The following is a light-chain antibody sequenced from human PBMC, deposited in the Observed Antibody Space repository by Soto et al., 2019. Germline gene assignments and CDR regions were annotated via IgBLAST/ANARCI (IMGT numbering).Light chain of an antibody. J-gene: IGLJ1*01. CDR2: EVR. CDR1: SSDVGAYNY. Sequence: QSALTQPASVSGSPGQSITISCTGTSSDVGAYNYVSWYQQHPGKAPKLMIYEVRNRPSGVSSRFSGSKSGSTASLTISGVQGEDEGYYYWNSSSTSRTPVFRTGTKLTVL. CDR3: NSSSTSRTPV. V-gene: IGLV2-14*01.